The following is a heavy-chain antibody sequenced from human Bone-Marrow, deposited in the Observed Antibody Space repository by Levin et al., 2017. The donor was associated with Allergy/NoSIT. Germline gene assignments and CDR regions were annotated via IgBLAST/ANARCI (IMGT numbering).Heavy chain of an antibody. CDR2: IKSKADGETT. Sequence: GESLKISCAASGFTFTSAWMSWVRQTAERGLEWVGRIKSKADGETTDYAAPVKGRFTISRDDSKNTVYLQMTNLKNADTGVYYCTSVAYDLWSGYSNYFDYWGQGTLVTVSS. CDR1: GFTFTSAW. V-gene: IGHV3-15*01. D-gene: IGHD3-3*01. CDR3: TSVAYDLWSGYSNYFDY. J-gene: IGHJ4*02.